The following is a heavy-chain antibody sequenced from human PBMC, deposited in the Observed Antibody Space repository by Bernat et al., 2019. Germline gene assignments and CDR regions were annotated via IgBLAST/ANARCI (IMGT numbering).Heavy chain of an antibody. J-gene: IGHJ1*01. CDR3: VKDVERMGYCSGGSCAQVEYFQH. Sequence: EVQLVESGGGLVQPGGSLRLSCSASGFTFSSYAMHWVRQAPGKGLEYVSAISSNGGSTYYADSVKGRFTISRDNSKNTLYLQMSSLRAEDTAVYYCVKDVERMGYCSGGSCAQVEYFQHWGQGTLVTVSS. CDR2: ISSNGGST. CDR1: GFTFSSYA. V-gene: IGHV3-64D*06. D-gene: IGHD2-15*01.